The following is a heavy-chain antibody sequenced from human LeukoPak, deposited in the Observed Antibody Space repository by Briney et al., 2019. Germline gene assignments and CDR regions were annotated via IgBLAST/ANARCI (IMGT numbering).Heavy chain of an antibody. CDR1: GGSVTSDSHY. D-gene: IGHD5-12*01. J-gene: IGHJ4*02. V-gene: IGHV4-61*02. CDR2: IYSIGSA. CDR3: ARAYSPLDYFDY. Sequence: PSQTLSLTCSVFGGSVTSDSHYWSWIRQPAGKGLEWIGRIYSIGSANYDPSLKSRVTISVDTSKNQFSLKLNSVTAAGTAVYYCARAYSPLDYFDYWGQGTLVTVSS.